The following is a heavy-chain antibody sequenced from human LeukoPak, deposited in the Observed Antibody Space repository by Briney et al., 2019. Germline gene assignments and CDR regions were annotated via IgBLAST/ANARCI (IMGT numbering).Heavy chain of an antibody. D-gene: IGHD2/OR15-2a*01. J-gene: IGHJ4*02. CDR2: INEVGTKE. V-gene: IGHV3-7*01. CDR1: GFIFSDYW. CDR3: ATRESSKARTH. Sequence: PGGSLRLSCAASGFIFSDYWMNWVRQVPGKGLEWVANINEVGTKEDYVDSVRGRFTISRDNTKNTLYLQMNSLRAEDTALYYCATRESSKARTHWGQGTLVTVSS.